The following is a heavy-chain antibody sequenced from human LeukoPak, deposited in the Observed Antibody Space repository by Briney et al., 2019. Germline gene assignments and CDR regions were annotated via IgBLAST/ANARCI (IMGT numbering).Heavy chain of an antibody. J-gene: IGHJ1*01. Sequence: GGSLRLSCAASGFTFSSYGMHWVRQAPGKGLEWVAFIRYDGSNKYYADSVKGRFTISRDNSKNTLYLQMNSLRAEDTAVYYCAKGTTTVKYFQHWGQGTLVTVSS. CDR1: GFTFSSYG. CDR3: AKGTTTVKYFQH. V-gene: IGHV3-30*02. D-gene: IGHD4-17*01. CDR2: IRYDGSNK.